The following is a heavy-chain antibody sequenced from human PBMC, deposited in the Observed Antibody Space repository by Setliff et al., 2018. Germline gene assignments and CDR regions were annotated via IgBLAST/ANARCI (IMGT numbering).Heavy chain of an antibody. CDR1: GYTFTGYY. CDR3: ARGGGSSSWYDAFDI. V-gene: IGHV1-2*02. Sequence: RASVKVSCKVSGYTFTGYYMHWVRQAPGQGLEWMGWINPNSGGTNYAQKFQGRVTMTRDTSISTAYMELSRLRSDDTAVYYCARGGGSSSWYDAFDIWGQGTMVTVSS. CDR2: INPNSGGT. J-gene: IGHJ3*02. D-gene: IGHD6-13*01.